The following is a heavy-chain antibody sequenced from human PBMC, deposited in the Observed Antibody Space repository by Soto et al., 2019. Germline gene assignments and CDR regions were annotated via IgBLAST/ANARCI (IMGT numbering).Heavy chain of an antibody. J-gene: IGHJ4*02. CDR2: ITASGSAT. D-gene: IGHD3-10*02. CDR3: AKAVAVRGIDS. CDR1: GFTFRKHA. V-gene: IGHV3-23*01. Sequence: EVQVLESGGALVQPGGSLRLSCAASGFTFRKHAMTWVRQAPGQGLEYVSSITASGSATFYAASVRGRFAISRDNAKSTLTLHISSLRAEDTALRFSAKAVAVRGIDSWGQGALVTVSS.